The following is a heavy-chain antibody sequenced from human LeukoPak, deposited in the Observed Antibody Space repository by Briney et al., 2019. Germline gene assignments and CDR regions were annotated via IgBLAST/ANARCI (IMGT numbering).Heavy chain of an antibody. D-gene: IGHD3-22*01. J-gene: IGHJ4*02. CDR2: SYTSGST. Sequence: SETLSLTCTVSGNSISSGDNYWSWIRQPAGEGLEWIGRSYTSGSTNYNPSLKSRFTISGDTSKNQFSLRLSSVTAADTAVDYCARASYSYDINGWVPFDYWGQGTLVTVSS. CDR3: ARASYSYDINGWVPFDY. CDR1: GNSISSGDNY. V-gene: IGHV4-61*02.